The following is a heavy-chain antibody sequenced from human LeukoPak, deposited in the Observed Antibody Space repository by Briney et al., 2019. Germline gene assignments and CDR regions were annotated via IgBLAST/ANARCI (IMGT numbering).Heavy chain of an antibody. J-gene: IGHJ4*02. D-gene: IGHD2-21*02. CDR3: ARGGEHIVVVTAKRSIDY. CDR2: IRYDGSNK. CDR1: GFTFSSYG. V-gene: IGHV3-30*02. Sequence: GGSLRLSCAASGFTFSSYGMHWVRQAPGKGLEWVAFIRYDGSNKYYADSVKGRFTISRDNSKNTLYLQVNSLRAEDTAVYYCARGGEHIVVVTAKRSIDYWGQGTLVTVSS.